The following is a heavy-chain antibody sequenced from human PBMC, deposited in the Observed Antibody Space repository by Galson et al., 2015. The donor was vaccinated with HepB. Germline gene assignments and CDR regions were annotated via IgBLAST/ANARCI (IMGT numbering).Heavy chain of an antibody. J-gene: IGHJ4*02. CDR1: GSTFSSYS. CDR2: ISSSSSYI. D-gene: IGHD4-17*01. V-gene: IGHV3-21*01. Sequence: SLRLSCAASGSTFSSYSMNWVRQAPGKGLEWVSSISSSSSYIYYADSVKGRFTISRDNAKNSLYLQMNSLRAEDTAVYYCARVSPYGDPFDYWGQGTLVTVSS. CDR3: ARVSPYGDPFDY.